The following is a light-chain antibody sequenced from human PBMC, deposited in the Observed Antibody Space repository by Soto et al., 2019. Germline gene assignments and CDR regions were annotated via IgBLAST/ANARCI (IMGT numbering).Light chain of an antibody. V-gene: IGKV1-33*01. CDR1: QDISNY. CDR2: DAS. CDR3: QQYDKLPPYT. Sequence: DIQMTQSPSSLSASVGDRVTITCQASQDISNYLNWYQQKPGKAPKLLLYDASNLETGVPSRFSGRGSGTDFTFTISSLQPEDIATYYCQQYDKLPPYTFGQGTKLEIK. J-gene: IGKJ2*01.